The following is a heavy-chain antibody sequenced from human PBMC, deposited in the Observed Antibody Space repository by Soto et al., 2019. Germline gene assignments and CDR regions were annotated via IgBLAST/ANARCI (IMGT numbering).Heavy chain of an antibody. CDR1: GGSSRSYY. V-gene: IGHV4-59*08. J-gene: IGHJ4*02. CDR2: IYDSGST. Sequence: PSETLSLTCTVSGGSSRSYYRGWIPQPPGKGLEWSGYIYDSGSTNYNPSLKSRVTISVDTSKNQFSLKLSSVTAADTAVYYCARLTRYSSGGSCKSDYWGQGTLVTVSS. CDR3: ARLTRYSSGGSCKSDY. D-gene: IGHD2-15*01.